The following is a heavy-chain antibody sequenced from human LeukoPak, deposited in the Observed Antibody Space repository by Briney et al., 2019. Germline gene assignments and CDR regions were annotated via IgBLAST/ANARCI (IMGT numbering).Heavy chain of an antibody. CDR3: ASNEEEFGESLIG. V-gene: IGHV1-8*01. CDR2: MNPNSGNT. J-gene: IGHJ4*02. D-gene: IGHD3-10*01. CDR1: GYTFTSYD. Sequence: ASVKVSCKASGYTFTSYDINWVRQATGQGLEWMGWMNPNSGNTGYAQKFQGRVTMTRNTSISTAYMELSSLRSEDTAVYYCASNEEEFGESLIGWGQGTLVTVSS.